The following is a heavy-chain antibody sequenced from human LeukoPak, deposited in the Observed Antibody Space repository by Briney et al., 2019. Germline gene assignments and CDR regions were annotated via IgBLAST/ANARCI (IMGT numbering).Heavy chain of an antibody. D-gene: IGHD2-2*01. V-gene: IGHV5-51*01. J-gene: IGHJ4*02. Sequence: GESLKISCKGSGYSFTSYWIGWVRQMPGKGLEWMGIIYPGDSDTRYSPSFQGQVTISADKSISTAYLQWSSLKASDTAMYYCARAQVDCSSTSCYDYPDYWGQGTLVTVSS. CDR3: ARAQVDCSSTSCYDYPDY. CDR1: GYSFTSYW. CDR2: IYPGDSDT.